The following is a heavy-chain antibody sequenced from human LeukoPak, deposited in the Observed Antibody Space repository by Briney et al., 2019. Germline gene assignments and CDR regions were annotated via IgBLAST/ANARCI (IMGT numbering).Heavy chain of an antibody. J-gene: IGHJ3*02. D-gene: IGHD4-11*01. CDR1: GGSISSYY. V-gene: IGHV4-4*07. Sequence: SETLSLTCTVSGGSISSYYWSWIRQPAGKGLEWIGRIYTSGSTNYNPSLKSRVTMSVDTSKNQFSLKLSSVTAADTAVYYCARESTNPPYSRSAFDIWGQGTMVTVSS. CDR3: ARESTNPPYSRSAFDI. CDR2: IYTSGST.